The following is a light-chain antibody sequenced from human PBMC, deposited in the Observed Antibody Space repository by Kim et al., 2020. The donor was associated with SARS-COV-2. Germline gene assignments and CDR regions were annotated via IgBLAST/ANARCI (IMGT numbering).Light chain of an antibody. CDR1: SLRTFS. CDR2: DEH. CDR3: NSRDSSGNSYF. V-gene: IGLV3-19*01. J-gene: IGLJ1*01. Sequence: LGQTVRMTCQADSLRTFSAIWYQQRPGQAPVLVIYDEHNRPSGIPDRFSASSSGNTASLTITGTQAEDEADYYCNSRDSSGNSYFFGTGTKFTVL.